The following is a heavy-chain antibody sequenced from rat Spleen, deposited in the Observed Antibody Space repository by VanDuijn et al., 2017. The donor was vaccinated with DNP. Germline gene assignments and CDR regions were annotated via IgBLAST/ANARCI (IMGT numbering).Heavy chain of an antibody. CDR2: INTGSGGT. D-gene: IGHD1-4*01. CDR1: GYTFTTYY. V-gene: IGHV1-43*01. Sequence: QVQLRQSGAEPAKLGSSVKISCKASGYTFTTYYISWIKQTTGQGLDYIGYINTGSGGTNYNEKFRGKATLTVDTSSSTAFMQLSSLTPDDSAVYYCARRRLPYWYFDFWGPGTMVTVSS. CDR3: ARRRLPYWYFDF. J-gene: IGHJ1*01.